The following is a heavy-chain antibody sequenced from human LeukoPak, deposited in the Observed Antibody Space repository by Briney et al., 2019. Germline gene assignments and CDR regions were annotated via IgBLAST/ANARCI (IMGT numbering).Heavy chain of an antibody. CDR3: ATSMAAAGLFDY. CDR1: GFIFSDYY. Sequence: GGSLRLSCAASGFIFSDYYMSWIRQAPGKGLEWVSYISSSGSTIYYADSVKGRFTISRDNAKNSLYLQMNSLRAEDTAVYYCATSMAAAGLFDYWGQGTLVTVSS. J-gene: IGHJ4*02. CDR2: ISSSGSTI. D-gene: IGHD6-13*01. V-gene: IGHV3-11*04.